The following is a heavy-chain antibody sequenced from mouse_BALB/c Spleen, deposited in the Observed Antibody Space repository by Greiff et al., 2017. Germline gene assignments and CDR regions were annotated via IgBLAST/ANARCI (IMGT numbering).Heavy chain of an antibody. D-gene: IGHD2-2*01. J-gene: IGHJ4*01. CDR2: ISSGSSTI. CDR1: GFTFSSFG. CDR3: ARYGWGAMDY. Sequence: EVKLMESGGGLVQPGGSRKLSCAASGFTFSSFGMHWVRQAPEKGLEWVAYISSGSSTIYYADTVKGRFTISRDNPKNTLFLQMTSLRSEDTAMYYCARYGWGAMDYWGQGTSVTVSS. V-gene: IGHV5-17*02.